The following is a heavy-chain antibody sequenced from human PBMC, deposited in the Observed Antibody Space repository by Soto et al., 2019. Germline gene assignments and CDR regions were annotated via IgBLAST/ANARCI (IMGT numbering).Heavy chain of an antibody. CDR2: IYYSGST. Sequence: QVQLQESGPGLVKPSETLSLTCTVSGGSVSSGSYYWSWIRQPPGKGLEWIGYIYYSGSTNYNPSPTSRVTISADTSKNPFSLKLSSGTAADTAVYYCARGIEGWYQGRYYYGMDVWGQGTTVTVSS. CDR1: GGSVSSGSYY. V-gene: IGHV4-61*01. CDR3: ARGIEGWYQGRYYYGMDV. J-gene: IGHJ6*02. D-gene: IGHD6-19*01.